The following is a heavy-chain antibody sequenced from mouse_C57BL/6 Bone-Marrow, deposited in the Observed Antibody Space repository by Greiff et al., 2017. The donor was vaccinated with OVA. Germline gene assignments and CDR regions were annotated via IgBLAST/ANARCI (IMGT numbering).Heavy chain of an antibody. J-gene: IGHJ2*01. CDR1: GFTFSSYG. CDR3: ASIYYDYDNY. CDR2: ISSGGSYT. Sequence: EVQRVESGGDLVKPGGSLKLSCAASGFTFSSYGMSWVRQTPDKRLEWVATISSGGSYTYYPDSVKGRFTISRDNAKNTLYLQMSSLKSEDTAMYYCASIYYDYDNYWGQGTTLTVSS. D-gene: IGHD2-4*01. V-gene: IGHV5-6*01.